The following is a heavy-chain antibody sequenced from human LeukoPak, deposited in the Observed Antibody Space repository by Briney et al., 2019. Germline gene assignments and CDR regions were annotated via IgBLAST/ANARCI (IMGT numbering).Heavy chain of an antibody. CDR2: IYWDDDK. Sequence: SGPTLVKPTQTLTLTCTFSGFSLSTNGVAVGWVRQPPGKALEWLALIYWDDDKGYIPSLKNRLTITKDTSKNQVVLTMTNMDPVDTATYYCTHRRNSGDTPYGMDAWGQGTTVTVSS. CDR3: THRRNSGDTPYGMDA. V-gene: IGHV2-5*02. CDR1: GFSLSTNGVA. J-gene: IGHJ6*02. D-gene: IGHD7-27*01.